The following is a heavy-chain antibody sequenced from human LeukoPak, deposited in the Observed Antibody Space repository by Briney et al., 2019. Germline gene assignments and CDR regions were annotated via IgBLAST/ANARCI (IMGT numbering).Heavy chain of an antibody. D-gene: IGHD3-10*01. CDR2: INPNSGGT. V-gene: IGHV1-2*06. CDR3: AGPRYGSGSYYNADFFDY. CDR1: GYTFTGYY. J-gene: IGHJ4*02. Sequence: ASVKVSCKASGYTFTGYYMHWVRQAPGQGLEWMGRINPNSGGTNYAQKFQGRVTMTRDTSISTAYMELSRLRSDDTAVYCCAGPRYGSGSYYNADFFDYWGQGTLVTVSS.